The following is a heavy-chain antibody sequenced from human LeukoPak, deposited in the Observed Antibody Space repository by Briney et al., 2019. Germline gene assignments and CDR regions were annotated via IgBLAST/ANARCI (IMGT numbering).Heavy chain of an antibody. CDR1: GGSISSYY. D-gene: IGHD2/OR15-2a*01. CDR2: IYYSGST. V-gene: IGHV4-59*01. Sequence: SETLSLTCTVSGGSISSYYWSWIRQPPGKGLEWIGYIYYSGSTNYNPSRKSRVTISVDTSKNQFSLKLSSVTAADTAVYYCARDYYLPDYGMDVWGQGTTVTVSS. J-gene: IGHJ6*02. CDR3: ARDYYLPDYGMDV.